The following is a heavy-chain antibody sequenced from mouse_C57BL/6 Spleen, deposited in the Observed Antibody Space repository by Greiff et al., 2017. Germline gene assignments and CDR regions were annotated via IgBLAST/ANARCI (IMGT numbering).Heavy chain of an antibody. J-gene: IGHJ1*03. CDR2: IYPGDGDT. CDR1: GYAFSSSW. CDR3: ARMLWEGWYFDV. Sequence: QVQLQQSGPELVKPGASVKISCKASGYAFSSSWMNWVKQRPGKGLEWIGRIYPGDGDTNYNGKFKGKATLTADKSSSTAYMQLSSLTSEDSAVYFCARMLWEGWYFDVWGTGTTVTVSS. V-gene: IGHV1-82*01. D-gene: IGHD1-1*02.